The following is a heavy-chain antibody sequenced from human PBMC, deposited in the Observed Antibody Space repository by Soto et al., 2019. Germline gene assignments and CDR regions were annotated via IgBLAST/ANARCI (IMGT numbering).Heavy chain of an antibody. Sequence: PVGSLRLSCAASGFTFSTYAMSWVRQAPGKGLEWVSAISGSGSSRYYADSAKGRFTISRDNSKNTLSLQLNSLRAEDTAVYYCAKELLRLGESLERYFDYWGQGTLVTVSS. CDR1: GFTFSTYA. CDR2: ISGSGSSR. CDR3: AKELLRLGESLERYFDY. D-gene: IGHD3-10*01. J-gene: IGHJ4*02. V-gene: IGHV3-23*01.